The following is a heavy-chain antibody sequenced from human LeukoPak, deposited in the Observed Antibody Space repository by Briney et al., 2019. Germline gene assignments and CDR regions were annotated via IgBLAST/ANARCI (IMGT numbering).Heavy chain of an antibody. Sequence: SETLSLTCTVSGGSISSYYWTWIRQPPGKGLEWIGYIYYSGSTNYNPSLKSRVTISVDTSKNQFSLKLSSVTAADTAVYYCARVLAAAGWFDPWGQGTLVTVSS. CDR1: GGSISSYY. CDR3: ARVLAAAGWFDP. V-gene: IGHV4-59*01. D-gene: IGHD6-13*01. J-gene: IGHJ5*02. CDR2: IYYSGST.